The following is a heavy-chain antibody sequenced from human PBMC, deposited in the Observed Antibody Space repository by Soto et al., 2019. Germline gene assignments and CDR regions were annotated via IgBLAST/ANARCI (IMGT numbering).Heavy chain of an antibody. CDR3: ARGRIAAAGRSWFDP. Sequence: QVQLVQSGAEVKKPGASVKVSCKASGYTFTSYDINWVRQATGQGLEWMGWMNPNSGNTGYAQKFQGRVTMTRNTAXXTAHMELSSLRSEDTAVYYCARGRIAAAGRSWFDPWGQGTLVTVSS. J-gene: IGHJ5*02. CDR1: GYTFTSYD. CDR2: MNPNSGNT. V-gene: IGHV1-8*01. D-gene: IGHD6-13*01.